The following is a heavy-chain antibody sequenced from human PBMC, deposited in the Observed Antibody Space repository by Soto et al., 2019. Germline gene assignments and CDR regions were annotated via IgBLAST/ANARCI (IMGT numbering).Heavy chain of an antibody. Sequence: QLQLQASGPGLVKPSETLSLTCTVSGGSISSSSYYWGWIRQPPGKGLEWIGSIYYSGSTYYNPSLKSRVTISVDTSKNQFSLKLSSVTAADTAVYSCARHQYCGGDCYADFDYWGQGTLVTVSS. D-gene: IGHD2-21*02. V-gene: IGHV4-39*01. CDR1: GGSISSSSYY. CDR3: ARHQYCGGDCYADFDY. J-gene: IGHJ4*02. CDR2: IYYSGST.